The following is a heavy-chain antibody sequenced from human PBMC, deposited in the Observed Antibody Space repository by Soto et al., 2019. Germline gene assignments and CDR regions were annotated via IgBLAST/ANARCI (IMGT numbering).Heavy chain of an antibody. Sequence: EVQLVESGGGLVKPGGSLRLSCAASGFTFSSYSMNWVRQAPGKGLEWVSSISSSSSYIYYADSVKGRFTISRDNAKNSLYLQMNSLRAEDTAVYYCASEYYDSSGWGQGTLDTVSS. CDR3: ASEYYDSSG. CDR2: ISSSSSYI. J-gene: IGHJ4*02. D-gene: IGHD3-22*01. CDR1: GFTFSSYS. V-gene: IGHV3-21*01.